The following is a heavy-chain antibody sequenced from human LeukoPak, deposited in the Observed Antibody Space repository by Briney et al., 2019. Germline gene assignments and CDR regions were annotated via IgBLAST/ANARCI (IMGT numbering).Heavy chain of an antibody. Sequence: PGGSLRLSCAASGFTFRTYGMHWVRQAPGKGLEWVANMKQDGSEISYVDSVRGRFTISRDNAKSSLFLQMNSLRAEDTAVYYCARRALSSGYYPQFDYWGQGTLVTVSS. CDR3: ARRALSSGYYPQFDY. CDR2: MKQDGSEI. J-gene: IGHJ4*02. CDR1: GFTFRTYG. V-gene: IGHV3-7*01. D-gene: IGHD3-22*01.